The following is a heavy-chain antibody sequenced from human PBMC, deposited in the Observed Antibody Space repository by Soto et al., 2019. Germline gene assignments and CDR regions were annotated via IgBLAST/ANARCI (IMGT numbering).Heavy chain of an antibody. CDR2: TYYSGST. CDR1: GGSISSSSYY. J-gene: IGHJ4*02. CDR3: ARLPKYSSGCAPPRD. Sequence: QLQLQESGPGLVKPSETLSLTCTVSGGSISSSSYYWGWIRQPPGKGLEWIGSTYYSGSTYYNPSLKSRVTISVDTSKNHFSLKLSSVTAADTAVYYCARLPKYSSGCAPPRDWGQGTLVTVSS. D-gene: IGHD6-19*01. V-gene: IGHV4-39*02.